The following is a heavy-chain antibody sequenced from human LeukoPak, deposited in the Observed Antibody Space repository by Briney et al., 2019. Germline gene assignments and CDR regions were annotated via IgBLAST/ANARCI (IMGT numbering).Heavy chain of an antibody. CDR2: ISGSGGST. CDR3: AARRGYSSSWPFDY. J-gene: IGHJ4*02. Sequence: GGSLRLSCAASGFTFSSYAMSWVRQAPGKGLEWVSAISGSGGSTYYADSVKGRFTISRDNSKNTLYLQMNSLRAEDTAVYYCAARRGYSSSWPFDYWGQGTLVTVSS. CDR1: GFTFSSYA. D-gene: IGHD6-13*01. V-gene: IGHV3-23*01.